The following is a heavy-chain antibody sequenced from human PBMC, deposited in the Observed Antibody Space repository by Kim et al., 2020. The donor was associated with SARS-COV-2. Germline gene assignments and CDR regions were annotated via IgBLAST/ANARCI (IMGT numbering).Heavy chain of an antibody. CDR2: INPNSGGT. CDR1: GYTFTGYY. CDR3: ARGRAVAGTPSGGQRWGY. Sequence: ASVKVSCKASGYTFTGYYMHWVRQAPGQGLEWMGWINPNSGGTNYAQKFQGRVTMTRDTSISTAYMELSRLRSDDTAVYYCARGRAVAGTPSGGQRWGYWGQGTLVTVSS. J-gene: IGHJ4*02. D-gene: IGHD6-19*01. V-gene: IGHV1-2*02.